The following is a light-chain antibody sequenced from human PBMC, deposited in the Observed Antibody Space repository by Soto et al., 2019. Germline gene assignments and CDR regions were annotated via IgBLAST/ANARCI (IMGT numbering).Light chain of an antibody. CDR3: QQCYSSPLT. CDR1: RDVGSD. Sequence: QMTQSPSSLSASVGEKIIITCRASRDVGSDVSWYQQKPGQAPKLLIYAASSLQSGVPSRFSGSGSGTDFTLTISSLQPEDFATYYCQQCYSSPLTFGGGTKVDIK. V-gene: IGKV1-39*01. J-gene: IGKJ4*01. CDR2: AAS.